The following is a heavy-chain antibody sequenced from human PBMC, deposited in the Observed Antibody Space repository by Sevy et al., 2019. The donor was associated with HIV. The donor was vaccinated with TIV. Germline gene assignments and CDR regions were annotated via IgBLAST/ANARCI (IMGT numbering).Heavy chain of an antibody. CDR3: AREMEGVPGRAFDI. V-gene: IGHV3-11*01. Sequence: GGSLRLSCAASRFTFSDYYMSWIRQAPGKGLEWLSYISSSGSTIYYADSVKGRFTISRDNAKNSLYLQMNSLRAEDTDVYYCAREMEGVPGRAFDIWGQGTMVTVSS. J-gene: IGHJ3*02. CDR1: RFTFSDYY. CDR2: ISSSGSTI. D-gene: IGHD6-19*01.